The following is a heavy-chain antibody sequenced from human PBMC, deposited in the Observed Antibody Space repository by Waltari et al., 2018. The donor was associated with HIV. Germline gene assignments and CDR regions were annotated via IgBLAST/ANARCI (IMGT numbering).Heavy chain of an antibody. Sequence: QVQLVESGGGVVQPGTSLRLSCTVSGFTFNRYDIHWVRQAPGKGLEWVAMTSSDETNKFYADSVKGRFTIAGDNSKNILYLEMNDLRPDDTAVYYCAGENHYFGSGALNYWGQGTLVTVSS. D-gene: IGHD3-10*01. CDR1: GFTFNRYD. CDR3: AGENHYFGSGALNY. V-gene: IGHV3-30-3*01. J-gene: IGHJ4*02. CDR2: TSSDETNK.